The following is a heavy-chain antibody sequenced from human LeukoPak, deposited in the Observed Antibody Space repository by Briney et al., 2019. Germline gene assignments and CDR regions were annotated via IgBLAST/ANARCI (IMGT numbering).Heavy chain of an antibody. J-gene: IGHJ5*02. V-gene: IGHV3-30*02. CDR1: GFTFSTSG. CDR3: AKDDYSSGWYERRAYNWFDP. D-gene: IGHD6-19*01. Sequence: GGSLRLSCAASGFTFSTSGMHWVRQAPGKGLEWVAFIRFDGSYTYQTDTVKGRFTISRDNSQNMLFLQMNSLRAEDTAVYYCAKDDYSSGWYERRAYNWFDPWGQGTLVTVSS. CDR2: IRFDGSYT.